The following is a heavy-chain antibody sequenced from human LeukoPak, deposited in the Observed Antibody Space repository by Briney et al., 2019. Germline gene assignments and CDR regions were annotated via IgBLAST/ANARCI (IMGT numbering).Heavy chain of an antibody. D-gene: IGHD3-22*01. Sequence: SETLSLTCTVSGGSISSSSYYWGWIRQPPGKGLEWIGSIYYSGSTYYNPSLKSRVTISVDTSKNQFSLKLSSVTAADTAVYYCARGRRVNYYDSSGYYPDWGQGTLVTVSS. CDR2: IYYSGST. J-gene: IGHJ4*02. CDR1: GGSISSSSYY. V-gene: IGHV4-39*01. CDR3: ARGRRVNYYDSSGYYPD.